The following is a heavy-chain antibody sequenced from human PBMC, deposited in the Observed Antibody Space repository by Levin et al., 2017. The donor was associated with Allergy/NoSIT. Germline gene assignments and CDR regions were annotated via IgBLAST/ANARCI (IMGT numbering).Heavy chain of an antibody. Sequence: GESLKISCAASGFTFSNAWMSWVRQAPGKGLEWVGRIKSKTDGGTTDYAAPVKGRFTISRDDSKNTLYLQMNSLKTEDTAVYYCTTDFGTRSPGQSNYWGQGTLVTVSS. CDR2: IKSKTDGGTT. CDR3: TTDFGTRSPGQSNY. V-gene: IGHV3-15*01. J-gene: IGHJ4*02. D-gene: IGHD1-1*01. CDR1: GFTFSNAW.